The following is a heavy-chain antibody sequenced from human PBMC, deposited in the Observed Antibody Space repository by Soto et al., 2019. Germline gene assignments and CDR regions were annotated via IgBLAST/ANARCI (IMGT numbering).Heavy chain of an antibody. V-gene: IGHV3-23*01. CDR2: ISGCGGST. J-gene: IGHJ6*02. CDR1: GFTFSSDA. CDR3: AKKAYCDGDCSPPCFYYGIDV. Sequence: EVPMFESGEGLVQLGGSLRLSCAASGFTFSSDAMSWVRQAPGKGLEWVSAISGCGGSTYNADSGKARFTIYRDNSKNTLALQMNSVRAEDTAVYYSAKKAYCDGDCSPPCFYYGIDVWGQGTTVTVSS. D-gene: IGHD2-21*02.